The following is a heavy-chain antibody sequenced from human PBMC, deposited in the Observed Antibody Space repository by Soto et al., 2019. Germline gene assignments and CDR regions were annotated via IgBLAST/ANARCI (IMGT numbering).Heavy chain of an antibody. Sequence: PSETLSLTCAVSSGSISTDYWWSWVRQPPGKGLEWIGSIFYLGSSYYNPSLKSRVTMSVDTSKNQFSLRLRSVTAADTALYFCARHSLALRKNNWFDPWGQGIMVTVSS. CDR1: SGSISTDYW. V-gene: IGHV4-39*01. CDR2: IFYLGSS. D-gene: IGHD3-3*02. CDR3: ARHSLALRKNNWFDP. J-gene: IGHJ5*02.